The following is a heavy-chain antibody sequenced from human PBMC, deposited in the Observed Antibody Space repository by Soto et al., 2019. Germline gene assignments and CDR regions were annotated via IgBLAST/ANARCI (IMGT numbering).Heavy chain of an antibody. J-gene: IGHJ4*02. Sequence: GGSLRLSCAASGFTFSSYGMHWVRQAPGKGLEWVAVISYDGSNKYYADSVKGRFTISRDNSKNTLYLQMNSLRAEDTAVYYCAKDRLNDGLPEDYWGQGTLVTVSS. CDR2: ISYDGSNK. V-gene: IGHV3-30*18. CDR1: GFTFSSYG. CDR3: AKDRLNDGLPEDY. D-gene: IGHD1-1*01.